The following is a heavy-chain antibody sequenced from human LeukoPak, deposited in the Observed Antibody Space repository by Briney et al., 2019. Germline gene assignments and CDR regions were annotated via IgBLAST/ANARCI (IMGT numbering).Heavy chain of an antibody. Sequence: PSETLSLTCAVYGGSFSGFYWSWIRQPPGKGLEWIGEIHHSGITNYNPSLKSRVTISVDTSKNQFSLKLSSVTAADTAVYYCARHMIWFGGTDYWGQGTLVTVSS. D-gene: IGHD3-10*01. CDR2: IHHSGIT. CDR1: GGSFSGFY. CDR3: ARHMIWFGGTDY. J-gene: IGHJ4*02. V-gene: IGHV4-34*01.